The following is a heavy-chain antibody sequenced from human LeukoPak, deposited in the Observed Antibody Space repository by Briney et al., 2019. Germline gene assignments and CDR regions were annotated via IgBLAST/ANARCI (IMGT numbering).Heavy chain of an antibody. J-gene: IGHJ5*02. D-gene: IGHD5-18*01. CDR3: ARIGYSYGTINWFDP. V-gene: IGHV5-51*01. Sequence: GESLKISCKGSGYSFTSYWIGWVRQMPGKGLEWMGIIYPGDSDTRYSPSFQGQVTISADKSISTAYLQWSSLKASDTAMYYCARIGYSYGTINWFDPWGQGTLVNVSS. CDR1: GYSFTSYW. CDR2: IYPGDSDT.